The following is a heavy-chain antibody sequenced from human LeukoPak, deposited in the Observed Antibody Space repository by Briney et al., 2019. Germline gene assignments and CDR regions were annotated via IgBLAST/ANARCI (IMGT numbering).Heavy chain of an antibody. D-gene: IGHD1-26*01. J-gene: IGHJ4*01. CDR3: AFSVVGTTKVFDY. V-gene: IGHV4-4*07. CDR2: ISTNGDT. CDR1: GDSIRNYY. Sequence: PSESLSLTCTVSGDSIRNYYWSWIRQPAGKGPEWIGRISTNGDTNYNPSLNSRVTMSIDESRNQFSLKLNSVTAADTAVYYCAFSVVGTTKVFDYWGQGLVVTVSS.